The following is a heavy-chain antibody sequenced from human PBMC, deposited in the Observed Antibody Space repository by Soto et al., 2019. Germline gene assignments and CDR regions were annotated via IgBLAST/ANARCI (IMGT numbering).Heavy chain of an antibody. D-gene: IGHD2-8*01. V-gene: IGHV1-18*01. CDR2: ISAYNGNT. Sequence: ASVKVSCKASGYTCSSYGISWVRQAPGQGLEWMGWISAYNGNTNYAQKLQGRVTMTTDTSTSTAYMELRSLRSDDTAVYYCARVYIVLMVPYGMDVWGQGTTVTVSS. CDR3: ARVYIVLMVPYGMDV. CDR1: GYTCSSYG. J-gene: IGHJ6*02.